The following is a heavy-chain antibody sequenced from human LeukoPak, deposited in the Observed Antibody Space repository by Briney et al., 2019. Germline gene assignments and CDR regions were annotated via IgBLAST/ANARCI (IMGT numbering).Heavy chain of an antibody. CDR2: INHSGST. CDR3: ARQSWDNSGYYVYYYYYYMDV. J-gene: IGHJ6*03. V-gene: IGHV4-34*01. CDR1: GGSFSGYY. D-gene: IGHD3-22*01. Sequence: SETLSLTCAVYGGSFSGYYWSWIRQPPGKGLEWIGEINHSGSTNYNPSLKSRVTISVDTSKNQFSLNLSSVTAADTAVYYCARQSWDNSGYYVYYYYYYMDVWGKGTTVTISS.